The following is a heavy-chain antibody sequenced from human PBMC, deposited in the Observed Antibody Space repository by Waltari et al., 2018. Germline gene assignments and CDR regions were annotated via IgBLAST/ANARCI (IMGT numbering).Heavy chain of an antibody. D-gene: IGHD6-6*01. J-gene: IGHJ4*02. Sequence: DVQLVESGGGLVQPGGSLRLSCAASGFTFTTYSMNWVRQAPGKGLEWIAYISSSSDWIYSADSVKGRFTISRDNAKNSLYLQMHSLRPEDTALYYCVKDRGLYSSSSGLDYWGQGTLVTVSS. V-gene: IGHV3-48*04. CDR2: ISSSSDWI. CDR1: GFTFTTYS. CDR3: VKDRGLYSSSSGLDY.